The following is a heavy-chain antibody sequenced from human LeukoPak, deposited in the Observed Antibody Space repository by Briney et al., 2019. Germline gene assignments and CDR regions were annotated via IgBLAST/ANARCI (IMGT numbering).Heavy chain of an antibody. CDR2: IYHSGST. CDR3: ARVDGYYYYYDLDV. J-gene: IGHJ6*03. V-gene: IGHV4-38-2*02. CDR1: GYSISSGYY. Sequence: DPPETLSLTCTVSGYSISSGYYWGWIRQPPGKGLEWIGSIYHSGSTYYNPSLKSRVTISVDTSKNQFSLKLSSVTAADTAVYYSARVDGYYYYYDLDVWGKGTTVTVSS.